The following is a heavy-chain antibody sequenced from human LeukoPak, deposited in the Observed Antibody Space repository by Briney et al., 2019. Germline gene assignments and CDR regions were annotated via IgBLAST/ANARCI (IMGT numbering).Heavy chain of an antibody. CDR3: VNDLAGSYSFDY. CDR2: INDNGGTT. V-gene: IGHV3-64D*09. Sequence: GGSLRLSCSASGFTFSNYAMHWVRQAPGKGLEYVSGINDNGGTTHYTDSLKGRFTISRDNSKNTLFLQMSSLRPEDTAIYYCVNDLAGSYSFDYWGQGTLVTVSS. J-gene: IGHJ4*02. CDR1: GFTFSNYA. D-gene: IGHD3-10*01.